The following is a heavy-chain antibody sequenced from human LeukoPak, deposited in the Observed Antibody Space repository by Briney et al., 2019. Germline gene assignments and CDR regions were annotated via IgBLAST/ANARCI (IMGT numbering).Heavy chain of an antibody. D-gene: IGHD3-9*01. CDR2: IYHSGST. V-gene: IGHV4-38-2*01. Sequence: SETLSLTCAGSGYSISSGYYWAWIRQPPGKGLEWIGTIYHSGSTYYNPSLKSRVTISVDTSKNQFSLKLSSVTAADTAVYYAVAGYYARGDYWGQGTLVTVSS. CDR1: GYSISSGYY. J-gene: IGHJ4*02. CDR3: VAGYYARGDY.